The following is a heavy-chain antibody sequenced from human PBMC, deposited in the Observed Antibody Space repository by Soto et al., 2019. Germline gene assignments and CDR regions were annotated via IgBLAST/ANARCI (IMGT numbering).Heavy chain of an antibody. CDR2: IKQDGSEK. CDR3: ARDETYCTGDSCFFYFDN. J-gene: IGHJ4*02. V-gene: IGHV3-7*01. CDR1: GFTFSSYW. D-gene: IGHD2-15*01. Sequence: GGSLRLSCAASGFTFSSYWTSWVRQAPGKGLEWVANIKQDGSEKYYVDSVKGRFTISRDNAKNSLYLQMNSLRAEDTAVYYCARDETYCTGDSCFFYFDNWGQGTLVTVSS.